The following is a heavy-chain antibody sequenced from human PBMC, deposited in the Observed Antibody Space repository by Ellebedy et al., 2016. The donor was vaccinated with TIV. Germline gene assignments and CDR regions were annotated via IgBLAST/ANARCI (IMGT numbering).Heavy chain of an antibody. CDR2: IIPSLGVT. D-gene: IGHD6-13*01. CDR3: PKGSIPSAATCLDH. J-gene: IGHJ4*02. V-gene: IGHV1-69*04. CDR1: GSTFSRDV. Sequence: AASVKVSCKASGSTFSRDVISWVRQAPGHGLEWLGRIIPSLGVTNYAQKFQGRVTITGDTSTSTANMELSSLRAEDTAVYYCPKGSIPSAATCLDHWGQGTLVTISS.